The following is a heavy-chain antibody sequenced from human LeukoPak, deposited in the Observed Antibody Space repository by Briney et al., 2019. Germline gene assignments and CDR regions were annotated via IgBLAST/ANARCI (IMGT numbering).Heavy chain of an antibody. Sequence: GSLRLSCAASGFTVSGNYMSWIRQPPGKGLEWIGHISYSGSTNYNPSLKSRVTISVDTSKNQFSLKLSSVTAADTAVYYCARGGSGYALNWFDPWGQGTLVTVSS. CDR3: ARGGSGYALNWFDP. CDR1: GFTVSGNY. V-gene: IGHV4-59*02. CDR2: ISYSGST. D-gene: IGHD5-12*01. J-gene: IGHJ5*02.